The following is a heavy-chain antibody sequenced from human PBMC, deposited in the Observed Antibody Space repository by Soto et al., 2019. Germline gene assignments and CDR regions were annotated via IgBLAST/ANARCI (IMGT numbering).Heavy chain of an antibody. CDR3: ARDLRAAVAVDAFDI. CDR2: IYYSGST. D-gene: IGHD6-19*01. Sequence: QVQLQESGPGLVKPSETLSLTCTVSGGSISSYYWSWIRQPPGKGLEWIGYIYYSGSTNYNPSLKSRVTIXXDXSXXQFSLKLSSVTAADTAVYYCARDLRAAVAVDAFDIWGQGTMVTVSS. J-gene: IGHJ3*02. CDR1: GGSISSYY. V-gene: IGHV4-59*01.